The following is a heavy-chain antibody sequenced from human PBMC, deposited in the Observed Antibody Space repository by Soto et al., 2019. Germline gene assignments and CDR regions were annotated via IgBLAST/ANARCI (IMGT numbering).Heavy chain of an antibody. J-gene: IGHJ5*02. CDR1: GFTFSSYA. CDR3: AKDPRGERFRVAARPDWFDP. Sequence: PGGSLRLSCAASGFTFSSYAMSWVRQAPGKGLEWVSAISGSGGSTYYADSVKGRFTISRDNSKNTLYLQMNSLRAEDTAVYYCAKDPRGERFRVAARPDWFDPWGQGTLVTVSS. D-gene: IGHD6-6*01. V-gene: IGHV3-23*01. CDR2: ISGSGGST.